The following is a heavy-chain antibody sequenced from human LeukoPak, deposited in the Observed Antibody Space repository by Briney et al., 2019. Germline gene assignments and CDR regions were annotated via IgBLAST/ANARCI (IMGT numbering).Heavy chain of an antibody. CDR2: INHSGST. CDR3: ARWGYYYDRSGYYRTGDF. CDR1: GGSFSGYY. J-gene: IGHJ4*02. V-gene: IGHV4-34*01. Sequence: PSETLSLTCAVYGGSFSGYYWSWIRQPPGKGLEWIGEINHSGSTNYNPSLKSRVTISVDTSKNQFSLKLSSVTAADTAVYYCARWGYYYDRSGYYRTGDFWGQGTLVTVSS. D-gene: IGHD3-22*01.